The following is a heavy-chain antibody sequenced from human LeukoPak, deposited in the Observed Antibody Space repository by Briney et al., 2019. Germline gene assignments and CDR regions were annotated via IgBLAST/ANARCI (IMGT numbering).Heavy chain of an antibody. CDR1: GFIFSSYA. CDR3: ARGYSGVAGNPNWFDP. Sequence: GRSLRLSCAASGFIFSSYAMHWVRQAPGKGPEWVAVIWHDGSNKYYADSAKGRFTISRDNSKNTLFLEMNSLRVEDTAVYYCARGYSGVAGNPNWFDPWGQGTLVTVSS. D-gene: IGHD4-23*01. J-gene: IGHJ5*02. CDR2: IWHDGSNK. V-gene: IGHV3-33*02.